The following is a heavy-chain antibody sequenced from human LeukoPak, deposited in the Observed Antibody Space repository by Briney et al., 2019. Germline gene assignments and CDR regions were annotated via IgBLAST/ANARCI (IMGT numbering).Heavy chain of an antibody. Sequence: SETLSLTCTVSGGSIMSYYWSWVRQHPGKGLEWIGYIHYSGGTYYNPSLRSRVTISVDTSENQFSLKLSSVTAADTAVYYCARVPSVVVPTALYFDHWGQGTLVTVSS. V-gene: IGHV4-31*03. CDR1: GGSIMSYY. J-gene: IGHJ4*02. CDR3: ARVPSVVVPTALYFDH. D-gene: IGHD2-2*01. CDR2: IHYSGGT.